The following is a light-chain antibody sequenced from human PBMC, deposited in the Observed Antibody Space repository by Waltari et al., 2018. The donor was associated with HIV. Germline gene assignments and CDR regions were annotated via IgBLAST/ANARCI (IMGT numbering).Light chain of an antibody. CDR3: TSYAGSNNRVI. CDR2: EVN. J-gene: IGLJ2*01. CDR1: SSDVGPYDY. V-gene: IGLV2-8*01. Sequence: QSALTQPPSAPAPPGRSVTISCTGTSSDVGPYDYVSWHQQHPVKAPRLIIYEVNKRTSGVPDRLSGSKSGNTASRTVSGLQAEDEADYYCTSYAGSNNRVIFGGGTKVTVL.